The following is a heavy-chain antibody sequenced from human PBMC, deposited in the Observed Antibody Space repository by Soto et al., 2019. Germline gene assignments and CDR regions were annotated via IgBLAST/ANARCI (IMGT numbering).Heavy chain of an antibody. CDR3: AHRRSVASQCWFDP. Sequence: QITLKESGPTLVNPTQTLTLTCTFSGLSLATGGGAVGWIRQPPGTGLEWLAIIYASDSEYSSPSLKDRITIAKDTSKNEVVLSMTNMEIVDTATYFCAHRRSVASQCWFDPWGQGTLVTVSS. V-gene: IGHV2-5*01. D-gene: IGHD6-6*01. J-gene: IGHJ5*02. CDR2: IYASDSE. CDR1: GLSLATGGGA.